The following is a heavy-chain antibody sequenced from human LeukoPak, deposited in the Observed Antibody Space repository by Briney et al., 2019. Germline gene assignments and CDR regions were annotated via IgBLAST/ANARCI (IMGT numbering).Heavy chain of an antibody. CDR1: GGTISSYA. CDR2: IIPILDTG. CDR3: AREPHVTTVTSFRSFDC. V-gene: IGHV1-69*04. D-gene: IGHD4-17*01. Sequence: SVKVSCKATGGTISSYAISWVRQAPGQGLEWMGRIIPILDTGNYAQKFQGRVTITADNSASTAYMELTSLRSEDTAVYYCAREPHVTTVTSFRSFDCWGQGTLVTVSS. J-gene: IGHJ4*02.